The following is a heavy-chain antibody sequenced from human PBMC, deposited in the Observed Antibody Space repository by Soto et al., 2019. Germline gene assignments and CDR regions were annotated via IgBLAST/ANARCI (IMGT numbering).Heavy chain of an antibody. D-gene: IGHD5-12*01. J-gene: IGHJ4*02. Sequence: EVQLVESGGGLVKPGGSLRLSCAASGFTFSSYSMNWVRQAPGKGLEWVSSISSSSSYIYYADSVKGRFTISRDNAKNKLYLKMNSLRAEDTAVYYCARVTVATIRDRPEWGQGTLVTVSS. CDR3: ARVTVATIRDRPE. CDR2: ISSSSSYI. CDR1: GFTFSSYS. V-gene: IGHV3-21*01.